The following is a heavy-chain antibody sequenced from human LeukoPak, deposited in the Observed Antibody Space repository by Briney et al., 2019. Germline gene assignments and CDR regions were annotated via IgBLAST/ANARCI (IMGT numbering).Heavy chain of an antibody. V-gene: IGHV3-21*01. Sequence: PGGSLRLSCAASGFTFSSFSMNWVRQAPGKGLEWVSSISTDNTYIYYADSVKGRFTISRDNAKNSLFLQMNSLRAEDTAVYYCARDKIVGATYFDYWGQGTLVTVSS. J-gene: IGHJ4*02. CDR3: ARDKIVGATYFDY. CDR1: GFTFSSFS. D-gene: IGHD1-26*01. CDR2: ISTDNTYI.